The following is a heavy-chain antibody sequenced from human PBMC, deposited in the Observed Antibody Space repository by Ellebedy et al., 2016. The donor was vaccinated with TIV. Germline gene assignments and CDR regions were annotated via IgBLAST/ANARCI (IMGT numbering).Heavy chain of an antibody. CDR2: ISSSSSYI. CDR3: ARDDDSSGYPRYFDY. V-gene: IGHV3-21*01. J-gene: IGHJ4*02. D-gene: IGHD3-22*01. Sequence: GGSLRLSXAASGFTFSSYDMHWVRQAPGKGLEWVSSISSSSSYIYYADSVKGRFTISRDNAKNSLYLQMNSLRAEDTAVYYCARDDDSSGYPRYFDYWGQGTLVTVSS. CDR1: GFTFSSYD.